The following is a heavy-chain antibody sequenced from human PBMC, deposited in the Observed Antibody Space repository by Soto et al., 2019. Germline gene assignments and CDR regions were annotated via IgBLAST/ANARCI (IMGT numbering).Heavy chain of an antibody. CDR3: ARGRGPHSYADY. Sequence: QVQLQESGPGLVKPSETLSLTCTVSGGTVNTYYWSWIRQPPGKGLEWIGYIYSSGSTNYNPSLKSRVSMSVDTSKNQFSLYLRSVTAADTAVYYCARGRGPHSYADYWGQGTLVTVSS. J-gene: IGHJ4*02. CDR2: IYSSGST. D-gene: IGHD3-16*01. V-gene: IGHV4-59*02. CDR1: GGTVNTYY.